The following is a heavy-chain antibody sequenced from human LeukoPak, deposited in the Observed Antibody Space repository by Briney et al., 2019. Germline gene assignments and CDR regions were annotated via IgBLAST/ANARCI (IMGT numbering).Heavy chain of an antibody. V-gene: IGHV1-18*01. CDR3: AREIITMVRGVIISWLDP. CDR2: ISAYNGNA. J-gene: IGHJ5*02. Sequence: ASVKVSCTASGYTFTSYGISWVRQAPGQGLEWMGWISAYNGNANYAQKLQGRVTMTTDTSTSTAYMELRSLRSDDTAVYYCAREIITMVRGVIISWLDPWGQGTLVTVSS. CDR1: GYTFTSYG. D-gene: IGHD3-10*01.